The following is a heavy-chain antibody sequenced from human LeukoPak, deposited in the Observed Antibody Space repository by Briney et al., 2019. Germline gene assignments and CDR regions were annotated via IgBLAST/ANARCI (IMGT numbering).Heavy chain of an antibody. CDR3: ARGDSSSPCYIDY. Sequence: SETLSLTCTVSGGSISSYYWSWIRQPPGKGLEWIGYIYYSWSTNYNPSPKSRVTISLDTSKNQFSLKLSSVTAADTAVYYCARGDSSSPCYIDYWGQGILVTVSS. D-gene: IGHD6-6*01. CDR1: GGSISSYY. J-gene: IGHJ4*02. CDR2: IYYSWST. V-gene: IGHV4-59*13.